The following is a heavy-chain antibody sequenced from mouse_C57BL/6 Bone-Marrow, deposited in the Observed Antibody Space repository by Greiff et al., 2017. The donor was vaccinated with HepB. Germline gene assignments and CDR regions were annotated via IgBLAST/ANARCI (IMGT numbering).Heavy chain of an antibody. Sequence: EVKLVESEGGLVQPGSSMKLSCTASGFTFSDYYMAWVRQVPEKGLEWVANINYDGSSTYYLDSLKSRFIISRDNAKNILYLQMSSLKSEDTATYYCARDRGTTAHWYFDVWGTGTTVTVSS. CDR2: INYDGSST. J-gene: IGHJ1*03. CDR3: ARDRGTTAHWYFDV. D-gene: IGHD1-2*01. V-gene: IGHV5-16*01. CDR1: GFTFSDYY.